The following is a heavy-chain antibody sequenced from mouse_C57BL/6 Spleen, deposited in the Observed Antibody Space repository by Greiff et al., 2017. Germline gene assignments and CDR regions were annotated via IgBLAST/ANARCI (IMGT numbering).Heavy chain of an antibody. D-gene: IGHD2-4*01. J-gene: IGHJ4*01. V-gene: IGHV2-2*01. Sequence: QVQLKQSGPGLVQPSQSLSITCTVSGFSLTSYGVHWVRQSPGKGLEWLGVIWSGGSTDYNAAFISRLSISKDNSKGQVFFKMNSLQADDTAIYYCARGSTMITTRDYYAMDYWGQGTSVTVSS. CDR1: GFSLTSYG. CDR3: ARGSTMITTRDYYAMDY. CDR2: IWSGGST.